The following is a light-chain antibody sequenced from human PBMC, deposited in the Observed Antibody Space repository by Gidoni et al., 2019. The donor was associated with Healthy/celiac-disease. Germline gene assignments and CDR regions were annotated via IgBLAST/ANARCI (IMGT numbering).Light chain of an antibody. V-gene: IGLV3-1*01. J-gene: IGLJ2*01. CDR1: TLGDKY. CDR3: QAWDSSTVV. Sequence: SYELTQPPSVSVSPGQTASITCSGATLGDKYACWYPQKPGQSPVLGIYQDSKRPSGIPERFSGSNSGNTATLTISGTQAMDEADYYCQAWDSSTVVFGGGTKLTVL. CDR2: QDS.